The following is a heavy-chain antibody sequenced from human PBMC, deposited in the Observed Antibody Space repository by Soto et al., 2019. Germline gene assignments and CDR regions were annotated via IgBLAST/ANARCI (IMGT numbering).Heavy chain of an antibody. J-gene: IGHJ4*02. D-gene: IGHD6-6*01. Sequence: QVQLVQSGAEVKKPGASVKVSCKASGYTFTSYGISWVRQAPGQGRGWMGWISAYNGNTNYAQKLQGRVTMTTDTSKSTDYMELRSLRSDDTAVYYCARDTPVAARPLPLCFDYWGQGTLVTVSS. CDR3: ARDTPVAARPLPLCFDY. V-gene: IGHV1-18*01. CDR2: ISAYNGNT. CDR1: GYTFTSYG.